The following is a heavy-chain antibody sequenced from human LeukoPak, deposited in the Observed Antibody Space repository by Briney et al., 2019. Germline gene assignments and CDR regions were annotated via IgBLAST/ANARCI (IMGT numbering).Heavy chain of an antibody. CDR2: ISGSDSST. CDR3: ARESLGVVVPAAMDY. CDR1: GFTFSSYA. Sequence: GGSLRLSCAASGFTFSSYALTWVRQAPGKGLEWVSGISGSDSSTYYADSVKGRFTISRDNSKNTLYLQMNSLRAEDTAVYYCARESLGVVVPAAMDYWGQGTLVTVSS. V-gene: IGHV3-23*01. D-gene: IGHD2-2*01. J-gene: IGHJ4*02.